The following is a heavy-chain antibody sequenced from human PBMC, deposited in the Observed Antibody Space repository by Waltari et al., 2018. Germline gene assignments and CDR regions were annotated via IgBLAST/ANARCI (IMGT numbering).Heavy chain of an antibody. CDR3: AKDRDGSSLTLYYFDH. V-gene: IGHV3-23*01. CDR2: VSGSGDTT. Sequence: EVQLLESGGGLVQPGGSLRLSCLASGFTFGSYGMVWVRQGAGKGLEWVSSVSGSGDTTDYADSVKGRFTISRDNSKNTFYLQMNSLRVDDTAVYYCAKDRDGSSLTLYYFDHWSQGALVTVSS. J-gene: IGHJ4*02. D-gene: IGHD1-26*01. CDR1: GFTFGSYG.